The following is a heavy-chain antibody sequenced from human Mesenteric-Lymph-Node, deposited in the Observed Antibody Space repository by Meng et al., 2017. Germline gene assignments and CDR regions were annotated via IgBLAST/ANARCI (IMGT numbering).Heavy chain of an antibody. D-gene: IGHD6-19*01. CDR3: AHQAVAGTRGWFDP. J-gene: IGHJ5*02. Sequence: QRQLVQSGSEVKKPGASVKVSCKASGYTFTGYYMHWVRQAPGQGLEWMGRINPNSGGTNYAQKFQGRVTMTRDTSISTAYMELNSLRSDDTAVYYCAHQAVAGTRGWFDPWGQGTLVTVSS. CDR1: GYTFTGYY. V-gene: IGHV1-2*06. CDR2: INPNSGGT.